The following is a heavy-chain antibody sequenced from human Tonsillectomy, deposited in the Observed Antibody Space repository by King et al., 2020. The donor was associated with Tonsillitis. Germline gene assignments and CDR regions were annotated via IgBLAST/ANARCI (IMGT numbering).Heavy chain of an antibody. D-gene: IGHD2-15*01. Sequence: VQLVESGGGLVQPGGSLGLSCAASGFTFSSYAMSWVRQAPGKGLEWVSAISGSGADTYYADSVQGRFTISRDNSKNTLYMQMNVLRAEDTAVYYCVKDGYCSGGTCLFALHDYWGQGTLVTVSS. J-gene: IGHJ4*02. V-gene: IGHV3-23*04. CDR3: VKDGYCSGGTCLFALHDY. CDR1: GFTFSSYA. CDR2: ISGSGADT.